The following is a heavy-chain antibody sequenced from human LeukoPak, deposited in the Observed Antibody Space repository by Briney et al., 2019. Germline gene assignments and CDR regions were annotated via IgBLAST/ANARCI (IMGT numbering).Heavy chain of an antibody. J-gene: IGHJ4*02. CDR2: ISSSSSTI. CDR3: VRDHDYDSSGYYYS. Sequence: PGGSLRLSCAASGFTFSSYSMNWVRQAPGKGLEWVSYISSSSSTIYYADSVKGRFTISRDNAKNSLYLQMSSLRAEDTAVYYCVRDHDYDSSGYYYSWGQGTLVTVSS. CDR1: GFTFSSYS. V-gene: IGHV3-48*01. D-gene: IGHD3-22*01.